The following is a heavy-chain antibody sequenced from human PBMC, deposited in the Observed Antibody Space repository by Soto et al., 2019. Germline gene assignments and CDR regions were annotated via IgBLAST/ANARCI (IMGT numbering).Heavy chain of an antibody. J-gene: IGHJ4*02. D-gene: IGHD4-17*01. CDR3: ASTVTTQNFDY. CDR1: GGSFSGYY. V-gene: IGHV4-34*01. Sequence: SETLSLTCAVYGGSFSGYYWTWIRQPPGTGLEWIGEINHSGSTNYNPSLKSRVTISVDTSKNQFSLKLTSVTAEDTAVYYCASTVTTQNFDYWGQGTLVTVSS. CDR2: INHSGST.